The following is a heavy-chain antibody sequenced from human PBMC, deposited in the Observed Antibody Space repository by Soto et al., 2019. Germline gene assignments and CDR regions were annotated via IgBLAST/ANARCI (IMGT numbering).Heavy chain of an antibody. Sequence: QVQLVQSGAEVKKPGASVKVSCKASGYTFTSYGISWVRQAPGQGLEWMGWISAYNGNTNYAQKLQGRVTMTTDTSTSTAYMEWRSLRCDDTAVYYGAGVSIFGVVIIGPLDYWCQGSLVTVSS. V-gene: IGHV1-18*04. CDR2: ISAYNGNT. J-gene: IGHJ4*02. D-gene: IGHD3-3*01. CDR1: GYTFTSYG. CDR3: AGVSIFGVVIIGPLDY.